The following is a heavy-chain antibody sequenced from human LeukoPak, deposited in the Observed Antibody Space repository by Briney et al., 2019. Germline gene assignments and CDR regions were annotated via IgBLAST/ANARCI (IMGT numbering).Heavy chain of an antibody. D-gene: IGHD2-8*01. CDR2: IYPSDSHT. CDR3: ALLRTSGHLADY. V-gene: IGHV5-10-1*01. J-gene: IGHJ4*02. CDR1: GYTFTNYW. Sequence: GESLKISCQGSGYTFTNYWISWVRQMPGKGLEWMGKIYPSDSHTNYSPSFQGHVTISADKSRSTAYLQWSSLTASDTAMYYCALLRTSGHLADYWGQGTLVTVSS.